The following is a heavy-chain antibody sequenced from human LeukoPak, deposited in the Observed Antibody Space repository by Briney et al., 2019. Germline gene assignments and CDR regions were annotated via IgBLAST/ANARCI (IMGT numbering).Heavy chain of an antibody. CDR2: ITGSGGGT. Sequence: GGSLRLSCVASGFTFRLYGMAWVRQAPGKGLEWVSAITGSGGGTYYTDSVKGRFTISRDNAKNSLYLQMNSLRVEDTAVYYCAKVAKYYYGSETYYFFEHWGQGTPVTASS. J-gene: IGHJ4*02. CDR1: GFTFRLYG. CDR3: AKVAKYYYGSETYYFFEH. V-gene: IGHV3-23*01. D-gene: IGHD3-10*01.